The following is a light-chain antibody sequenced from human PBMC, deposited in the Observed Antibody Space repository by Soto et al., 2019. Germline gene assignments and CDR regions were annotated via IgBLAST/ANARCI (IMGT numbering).Light chain of an antibody. J-gene: IGLJ2*01. CDR1: SSNIGAGYD. Sequence: QSVLTQPPSVSGAPGQRVTISCTGTSSNIGAGYDVHWYQQVPGTSPKLLIFVHSNRPSGVPDRFSGSKSGTSASLAITGLQAEDEADYYCQSYDNSLSVHVVFGGGTQLTVL. CDR3: QSYDNSLSVHVV. V-gene: IGLV1-40*01. CDR2: VHS.